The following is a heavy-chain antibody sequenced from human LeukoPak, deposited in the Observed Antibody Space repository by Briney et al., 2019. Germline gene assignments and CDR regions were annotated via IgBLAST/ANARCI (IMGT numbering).Heavy chain of an antibody. J-gene: IGHJ4*02. CDR3: AKSRRFGELLSNFDY. Sequence: PGRSLRLSCAAYGFTFSSYGMHWVRQAPGKGLEWVAVISYDGSNKYYAVYVKGRFTISRDNSKNTLYLQMNSLRAEDTAVYYCAKSRRFGELLSNFDYWGQGTLVTVSS. CDR1: GFTFSSYG. D-gene: IGHD3-10*01. CDR2: ISYDGSNK. V-gene: IGHV3-30*18.